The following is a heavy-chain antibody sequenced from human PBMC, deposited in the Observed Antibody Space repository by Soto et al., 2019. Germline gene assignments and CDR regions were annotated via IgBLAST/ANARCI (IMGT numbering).Heavy chain of an antibody. J-gene: IGHJ5*02. CDR1: VWTLSIYA. V-gene: IGHV1-69*13. D-gene: IGHD3-10*01. CDR3: ARRPPLLWFGELFFRNWFDP. CDR2: IIPIFSTA. Sequence: GSSVKVSCKAAVWTLSIYASSWRRQAPEQGVEWMGGIIPIFSTANYAQKFQGRVTITADESTSTAYMELSSLRSEDTAVYYCARRPPLLWFGELFFRNWFDPWGQGTLVTVSS.